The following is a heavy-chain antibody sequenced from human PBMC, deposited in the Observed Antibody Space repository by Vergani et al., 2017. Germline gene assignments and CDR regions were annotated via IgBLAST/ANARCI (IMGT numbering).Heavy chain of an antibody. J-gene: IGHJ3*02. Sequence: QVQLPESGPGLVKPSGTLSLTCAVSGGSISSSNWWSWVRQPPGKGREWIGEIYHRGSTNYNPALKSRVTISVDKSKNQFSLKLSSVTAADTAVYYCANLGYCSGGSCYRRVNGFDIWGQGTMVTVSS. CDR3: ANLGYCSGGSCYRRVNGFDI. CDR2: IYHRGST. CDR1: GGSISSSNW. V-gene: IGHV4-4*02. D-gene: IGHD2-15*01.